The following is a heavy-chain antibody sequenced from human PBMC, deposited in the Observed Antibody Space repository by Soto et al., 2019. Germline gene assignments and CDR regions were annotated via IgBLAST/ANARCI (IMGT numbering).Heavy chain of an antibody. CDR3: ARGGYDYHQYYFDY. V-gene: IGHV4-59*08. J-gene: IGHJ4*02. CDR2: IYYSGST. Sequence: SXTLSLSCTVSGGSISSNYWSWIRQPPGKGLEWIGYIYYSGSTKYNPSLKSRVTISVDTSKNQISLKLSSVTATDTAVYYCARGGYDYHQYYFDYWGQGTLVTVSS. CDR1: GGSISSNY. D-gene: IGHD5-12*01.